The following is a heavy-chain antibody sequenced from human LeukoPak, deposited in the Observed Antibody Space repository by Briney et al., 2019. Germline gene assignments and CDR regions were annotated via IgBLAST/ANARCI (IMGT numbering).Heavy chain of an antibody. J-gene: IGHJ6*02. Sequence: SETLSLTCTVSGGSISSYYWSWIRQPPGKGLEWIGYIYYSGSTNYNPSLKSRVTISVDTSKNQFSLKLSSVTAADTAVYYCARDRNSLMTTVTPPYYYYGMDVWGQGTTVTVSS. CDR1: GGSISSYY. CDR3: ARDRNSLMTTVTPPYYYYGMDV. CDR2: IYYSGST. V-gene: IGHV4-59*01. D-gene: IGHD4-11*01.